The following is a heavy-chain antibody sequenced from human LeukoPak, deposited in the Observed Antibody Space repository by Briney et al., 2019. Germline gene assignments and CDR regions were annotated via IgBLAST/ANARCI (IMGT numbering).Heavy chain of an antibody. CDR3: ARDLHPGGWSDFDY. Sequence: GGSLRLSCAASGFTFSSYGMHWVRQAPGKGLEWVAYIPKDGSNKFYADSVKGRFTISRDLSKNTLYLQMNSLRAEDTAVYYCARDLHPGGWSDFDYWGQGTLVTVSS. V-gene: IGHV3-30*12. D-gene: IGHD6-19*01. J-gene: IGHJ4*02. CDR2: IPKDGSNK. CDR1: GFTFSSYG.